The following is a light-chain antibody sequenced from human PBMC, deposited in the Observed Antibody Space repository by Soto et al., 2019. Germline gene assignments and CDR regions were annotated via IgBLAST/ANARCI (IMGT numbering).Light chain of an antibody. CDR3: QSFDSSLSGHV. Sequence: QSVLTQPPSVSGAPGQTVTISCTGSSSNIGAPYDVHWYQQHPGTAPKLLIYGDTARPSGVPDRFSGFKFGTSASLAITGLQAEDEADYYCQSFDSSLSGHVFGTGTKVTVL. CDR1: SSNIGAPYD. CDR2: GDT. J-gene: IGLJ1*01. V-gene: IGLV1-40*01.